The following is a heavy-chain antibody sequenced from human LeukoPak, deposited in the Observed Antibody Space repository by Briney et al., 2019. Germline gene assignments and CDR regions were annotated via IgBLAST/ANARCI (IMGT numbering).Heavy chain of an antibody. Sequence: GESLKISCKGSGYTFNTYWIAWVRQMPGKGLEWVGIIYPGDSDTRYRPSFQGQVTISADKSISTAYLQWSSLKASDTAMYYCARGKSVGGPAYSFDVWGQGTMLTVSS. J-gene: IGHJ3*01. V-gene: IGHV5-51*01. CDR2: IYPGDSDT. D-gene: IGHD4-23*01. CDR1: GYTFNTYW. CDR3: ARGKSVGGPAYSFDV.